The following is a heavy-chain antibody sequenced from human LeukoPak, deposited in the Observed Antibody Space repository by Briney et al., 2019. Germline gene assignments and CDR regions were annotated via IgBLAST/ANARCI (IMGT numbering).Heavy chain of an antibody. Sequence: PSETLSLTCTVSGVSISSGGYYWSWIRQHPGKGLEWIGYIYYSGSTYYNPSLKSRVTISVDTSKNQFSLKLSSVTAADTAVYYCARGSTVTTARSPFDYWGQGTLVTVSS. J-gene: IGHJ4*02. V-gene: IGHV4-31*03. CDR3: ARGSTVTTARSPFDY. CDR2: IYYSGST. CDR1: GVSISSGGYY. D-gene: IGHD4-17*01.